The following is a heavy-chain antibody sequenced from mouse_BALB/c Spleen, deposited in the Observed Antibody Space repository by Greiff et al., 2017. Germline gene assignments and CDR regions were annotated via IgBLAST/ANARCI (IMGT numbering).Heavy chain of an antibody. V-gene: IGHV1-61*01. Sequence: QVQLKQPGAELVRPGASVKLSCKASGYTFTSYWMNWVKQRPGQGLEWIGMIDPSDSETHYNQMFKDKATLTVDKSSSTAYMQLSSLTSDDSAVYFCAKAHGNYMFAYWGQGTLVTVSA. CDR3: AKAHGNYMFAY. J-gene: IGHJ3*01. D-gene: IGHD2-1*01. CDR2: IDPSDSET. CDR1: GYTFTSYW.